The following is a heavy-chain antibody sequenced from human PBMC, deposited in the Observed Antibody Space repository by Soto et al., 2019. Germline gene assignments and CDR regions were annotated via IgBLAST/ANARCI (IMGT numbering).Heavy chain of an antibody. CDR2: ISWNSGNI. J-gene: IGHJ3*01. D-gene: IGHD2-2*01. CDR1: GFTFDDYA. CDR3: TKGASTSCFSAFDL. V-gene: IGHV3-9*01. Sequence: EVQLVESGGGLVQPGRSLRISCTASGFTFDDYAMHWVRQAPGKGLEWVSSISWNSGNIVYADSVRGRFTISRDNAKTSLHLQMNTPRAEDTALYYCTKGASTSCFSAFDLWGQGTMVTVSS.